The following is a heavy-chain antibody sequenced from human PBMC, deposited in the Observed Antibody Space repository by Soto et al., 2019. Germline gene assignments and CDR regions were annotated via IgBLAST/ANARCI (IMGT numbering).Heavy chain of an antibody. V-gene: IGHV3-21*01. CDR3: ARVRGNAFDI. CDR2: ISSSSSYI. J-gene: IGHJ3*02. Sequence: GGSLSLSCAASGFTFNSYSMNWVRQAPGKGLEWVSSISSSSSYIYYADSVKGRFTISRDNAKNSLYLQMNSLRAEDTPVYYCARVRGNAFDIWGQGTMVTVSS. CDR1: GFTFNSYS.